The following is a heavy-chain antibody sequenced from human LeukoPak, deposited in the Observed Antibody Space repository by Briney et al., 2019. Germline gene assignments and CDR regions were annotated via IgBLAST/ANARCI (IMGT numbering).Heavy chain of an antibody. CDR2: ISSSSSYI. D-gene: IGHD3-10*01. J-gene: IGHJ5*02. V-gene: IGHV3-21*01. CDR3: ARDTQLGWFDP. Sequence: GGSLRLCCAASGFTFSSYSMNWVRQAPGKGLKRVSSISSSSSYIYYADTVKGRFTISRDNAKNSLYLQMNSLRAEDTAVYYCARDTQLGWFDPWGQGTLVTVSS. CDR1: GFTFSSYS.